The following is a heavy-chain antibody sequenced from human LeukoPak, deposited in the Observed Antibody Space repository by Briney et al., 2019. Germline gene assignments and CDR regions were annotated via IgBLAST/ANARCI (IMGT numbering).Heavy chain of an antibody. Sequence: ASVKVSCKASGGTFSSYAISWVRQAPGQGLEWMGGIIPIFGTANYAQKFQGRVTITADESTSTAYMELSSLRSEDTAVYYCARGTSRSSSGYYYYFDYWGQGTLVTVSS. J-gene: IGHJ4*02. CDR3: ARGTSRSSSGYYYYFDY. CDR1: GGTFSSYA. V-gene: IGHV1-69*13. D-gene: IGHD3-22*01. CDR2: IIPIFGTA.